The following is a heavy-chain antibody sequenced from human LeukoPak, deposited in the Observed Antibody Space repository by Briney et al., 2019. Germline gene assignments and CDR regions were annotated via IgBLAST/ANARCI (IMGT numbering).Heavy chain of an antibody. V-gene: IGHV4-59*11. CDR1: GGSISSHY. D-gene: IGHD2-2*01. J-gene: IGHJ4*02. Sequence: SETLSLTCTVSGGSISSHYWSWIRQPPGKGLEWIGYIYYSESTNYNPSLKSRVTISVDTSKNQFSLKLSSVTAADTAVYYCARGYCSSTSCYLRYWGQETLVTVSS. CDR2: IYYSEST. CDR3: ARGYCSSTSCYLRY.